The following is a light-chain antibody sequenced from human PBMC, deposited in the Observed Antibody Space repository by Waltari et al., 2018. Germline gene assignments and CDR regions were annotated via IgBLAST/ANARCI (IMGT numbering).Light chain of an antibody. CDR3: STWDDILGGPV. CDR2: SID. J-gene: IGLJ3*02. V-gene: IGLV1-44*01. Sequence: QSVLTQPPSASGTPGQRVSFSCSGGSSNIGVNAVNWYQHLPGTAPKLLIHSIDQRPSGVPDRFSGSKSGTSASLAISGLQSEDEADYFCSTWDDILGGPVFGGGTKVTVL. CDR1: SSNIGVNA.